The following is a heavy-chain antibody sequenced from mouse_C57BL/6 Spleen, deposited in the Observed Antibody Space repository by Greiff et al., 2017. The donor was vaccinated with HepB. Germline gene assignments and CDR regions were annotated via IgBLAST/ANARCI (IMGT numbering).Heavy chain of an antibody. V-gene: IGHV5-9*01. CDR1: GFTFSSYT. Sequence: EVMLVESGGGLVKPGGSLKLSSAASGFTFSSYTMSWVRQTPEKRLEWVATISGGGGNTYYPDSVKGRFTISRDNAKNTLYLQMSSLRSEDTALYYWARLDYGSTWYFDVWGTGTTVTVSS. D-gene: IGHD1-1*01. CDR2: ISGGGGNT. J-gene: IGHJ1*03. CDR3: ARLDYGSTWYFDV.